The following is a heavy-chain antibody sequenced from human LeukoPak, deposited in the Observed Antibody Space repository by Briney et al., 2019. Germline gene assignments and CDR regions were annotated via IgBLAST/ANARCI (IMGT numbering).Heavy chain of an antibody. J-gene: IGHJ6*02. Sequence: SETLSLTCAVSGGSISSSNWWSWVRQPPGKGLEWIGEIYHSGSTNYNPSLKSRVTISVDKSKNQFSLKLSSVTAADTAVYYCARVVEGLAGDYGMDVWGQGTTVTVSS. CDR3: ARVVEGLAGDYGMDV. D-gene: IGHD3-10*01. CDR2: IYHSGST. CDR1: GGSISSSNW. V-gene: IGHV4-4*02.